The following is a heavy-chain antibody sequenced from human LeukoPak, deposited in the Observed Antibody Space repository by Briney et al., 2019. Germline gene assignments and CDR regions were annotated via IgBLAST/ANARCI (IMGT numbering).Heavy chain of an antibody. J-gene: IGHJ4*02. Sequence: GSLRLSCAASRFTFSTYSMNWVRQAPGKGLEWVSYISSGSNTIYYADSVKGRFTISRDNAKNSLYLQMNSLRAEDTALYYCAKDIIGVSCTNGVCYVFDYWGQGTLVTVSS. CDR3: AKDIIGVSCTNGVCYVFDY. CDR2: ISSGSNTI. CDR1: RFTFSTYS. D-gene: IGHD2-8*01. V-gene: IGHV3-48*01.